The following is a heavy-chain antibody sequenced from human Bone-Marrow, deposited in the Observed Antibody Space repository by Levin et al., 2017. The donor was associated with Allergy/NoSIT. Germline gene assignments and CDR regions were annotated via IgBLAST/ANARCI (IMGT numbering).Heavy chain of an antibody. J-gene: IGHJ4*02. Sequence: SETLSLTCTVSGGSISSGSYYWTWIRQPAGKGLEWIGRIYTSGSTNYSPSLKSRVTISADTSKNQVSLRLTSVTAADTAMYYCARESGYAARLYYWGQGTLVTVSS. CDR2: IYTSGST. CDR3: ARESGYAARLYY. V-gene: IGHV4-61*02. CDR1: GGSISSGSYY. D-gene: IGHD3-16*01.